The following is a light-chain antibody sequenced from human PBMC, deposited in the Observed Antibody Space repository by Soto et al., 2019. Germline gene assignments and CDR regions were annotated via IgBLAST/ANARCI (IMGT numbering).Light chain of an antibody. CDR2: DVS. CDR1: SSDVGGYNY. V-gene: IGLV2-14*03. CDR3: SSYTSTTTPYV. J-gene: IGLJ1*01. Sequence: QSALTQPASVSGSPGQSITFSCTGTSSDVGGYNYVSWYQQHPGKAPKLMIYDVSNRPSGVSSRFSGSKSGNTASLTISGLQAEDEADYYCSSYTSTTTPYVFGTGTKVTVL.